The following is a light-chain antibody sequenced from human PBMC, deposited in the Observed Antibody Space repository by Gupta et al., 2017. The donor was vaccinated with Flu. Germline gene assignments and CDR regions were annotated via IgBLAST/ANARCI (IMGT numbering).Light chain of an antibody. CDR3: QHKGYTPIT. V-gene: IGKV3-20*01. CDR1: ESVGGTS. CDR2: DAS. Sequence: GTVYWYPGERATHSCRARESVGGTSLAWYQQKPGQPPRLLIYDASSRATGTADRFSGSGSGTEFTLTISRREPDELGMYYCQHKGYTPITFGQGTKVDIK. J-gene: IGKJ2*01.